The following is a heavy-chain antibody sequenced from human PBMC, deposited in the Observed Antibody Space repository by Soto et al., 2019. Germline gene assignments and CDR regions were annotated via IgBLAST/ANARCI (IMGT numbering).Heavy chain of an antibody. J-gene: IGHJ3*02. CDR1: GFTFPSSA. D-gene: IGHD3-9*01. Sequence: GASVKVSCKASGFTFPSSAMQWVRQARGQRLEWIGWIVVGSGNTNYAQKFQERVTITRDMSTSTAYMELSSLRSEDTAVYYCAADRNTYDNEAFDIWGQGTMVTVSS. CDR3: AADRNTYDNEAFDI. CDR2: IVVGSGNT. V-gene: IGHV1-58*02.